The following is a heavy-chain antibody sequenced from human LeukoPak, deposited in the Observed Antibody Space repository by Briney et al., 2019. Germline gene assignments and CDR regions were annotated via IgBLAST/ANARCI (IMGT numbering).Heavy chain of an antibody. D-gene: IGHD3-10*01. CDR3: ARNYGSGSYYPDY. V-gene: IGHV3-33*01. CDR2: IWYDGSNK. CDR1: GFTFRSYG. Sequence: PGGSLRLSCAASGFTFRSYGMHWVRQAPGKGLEWVAVIWYDGSNKYYADSVKGRFTISRDNSQNTLYLQMNSLRAEDTAVYYCARNYGSGSYYPDYWGQGTLVTVSS. J-gene: IGHJ4*02.